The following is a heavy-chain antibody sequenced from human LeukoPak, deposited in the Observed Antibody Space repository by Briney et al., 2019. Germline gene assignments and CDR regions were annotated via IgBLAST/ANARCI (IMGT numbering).Heavy chain of an antibody. CDR3: AREVYGDYAEGWFDP. Sequence: GASVKVSCKASGYTFTSYGISWVRQAPGQGLEWMGWISAYNGNTNYAQKLQGRVTMTTDTSTSTAYMELRSLRSDDTAVYYCAREVYGDYAEGWFDPWGQGTLVTVSS. D-gene: IGHD4-17*01. J-gene: IGHJ5*02. CDR1: GYTFTSYG. CDR2: ISAYNGNT. V-gene: IGHV1-18*01.